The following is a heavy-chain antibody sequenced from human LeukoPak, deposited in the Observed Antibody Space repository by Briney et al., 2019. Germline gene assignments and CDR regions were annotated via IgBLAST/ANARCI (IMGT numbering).Heavy chain of an antibody. CDR2: ISSSSSTI. D-gene: IGHD3-10*01. CDR3: ASGSYYYGSGSLSY. J-gene: IGHJ4*02. V-gene: IGHV3-48*04. Sequence: GGSLRLSCAASGFTFSSYSMNWVRQAPGKGLEWVSYISSSSSTIYYADSVKGRFTISRDNVKNSLYLQMNSLRAEDTAVYYCASGSYYYGSGSLSYWGQGTLVTVSS. CDR1: GFTFSSYS.